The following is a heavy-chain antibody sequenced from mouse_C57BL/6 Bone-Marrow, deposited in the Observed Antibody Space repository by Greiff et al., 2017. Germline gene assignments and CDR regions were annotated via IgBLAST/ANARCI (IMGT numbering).Heavy chain of an antibody. J-gene: IGHJ1*03. Sequence: DVKLVESGGGLVQPKGSLKLSCAASGFTFNTYAMHWVRQAPGKGLEWVARIRSKSSNYATYYADSVKDRFTISRDDSQSMLYLQMNNLKTEDTAMYYCGRCYDGYSIWYFDVWGTGTTVTVSS. CDR3: GRCYDGYSIWYFDV. CDR2: IRSKSSNYAT. CDR1: GFTFNTYA. V-gene: IGHV10-3*01. D-gene: IGHD2-3*01.